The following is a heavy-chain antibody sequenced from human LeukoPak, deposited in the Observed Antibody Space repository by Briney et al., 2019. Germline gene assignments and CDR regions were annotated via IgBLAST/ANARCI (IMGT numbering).Heavy chain of an antibody. D-gene: IGHD4-17*01. J-gene: IGHJ5*02. Sequence: PSETLSLTCAVYGGSFSGYYWSWIRQPPGKGLEWIGEINHSGSTNYNPSLKSRVTISVDTSKNQFSLKLSSVTAADTAVYYCARGHVYRDYGFDPWGQGTLVTVSS. V-gene: IGHV4-34*01. CDR3: ARGHVYRDYGFDP. CDR2: INHSGST. CDR1: GGSFSGYY.